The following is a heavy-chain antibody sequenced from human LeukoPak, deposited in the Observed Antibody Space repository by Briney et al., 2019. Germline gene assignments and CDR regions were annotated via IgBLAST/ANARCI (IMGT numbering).Heavy chain of an antibody. CDR1: GFTFSSYW. D-gene: IGHD3-10*01. CDR3: ARGRWFYDYYGMDV. CDR2: IKQDGSEK. Sequence: GGSLRLSCAASGFTFSSYWMSWVRQAPGKGLEWVANIKQDGSEKYYVDSVKGRFTIPRDNAKNSLYLQMNSLRAEDTAVYYCARGRWFYDYYGMDVWGQGTTVTVSS. V-gene: IGHV3-7*01. J-gene: IGHJ6*02.